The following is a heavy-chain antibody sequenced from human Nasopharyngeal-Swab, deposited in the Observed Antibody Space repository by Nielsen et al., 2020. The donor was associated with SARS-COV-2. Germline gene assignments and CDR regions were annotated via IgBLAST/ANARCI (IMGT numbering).Heavy chain of an antibody. CDR3: ARCLYDSSGYDEILFDY. D-gene: IGHD3-22*01. CDR2: ISSSSSYI. V-gene: IGHV3-21*01. CDR1: GFTFSSYS. J-gene: IGHJ4*02. Sequence: GGSLRLSCAASGFTFSSYSMNWVRQAPGKGLEGVSSISSSSSYIYYADSVKGRFTISRDNAKNSLYLQMNSLRAEGTAVYYCARCLYDSSGYDEILFDYWGQGTLVTVSS.